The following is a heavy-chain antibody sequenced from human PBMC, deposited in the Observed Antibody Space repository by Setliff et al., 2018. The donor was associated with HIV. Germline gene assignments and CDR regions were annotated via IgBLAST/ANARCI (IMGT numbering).Heavy chain of an antibody. CDR3: ARDTYYYDGRDFDPIDY. D-gene: IGHD3-22*01. V-gene: IGHV3-74*01. Sequence: PGGSLRLSCAASGFTFSSYWMHWVRQGPGKGLVWVSRIKSDGSITNYADSVKGRVTISRDNAKNTLDLQMNRRRAEDTAVYYCARDTYYYDGRDFDPIDYWGQGTLVTVSS. CDR2: IKSDGSIT. J-gene: IGHJ4*02. CDR1: GFTFSSYW.